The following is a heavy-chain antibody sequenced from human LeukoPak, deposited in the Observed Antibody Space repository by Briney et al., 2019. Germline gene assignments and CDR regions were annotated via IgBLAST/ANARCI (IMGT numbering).Heavy chain of an antibody. J-gene: IGHJ4*02. CDR2: ISAYNGNT. Sequence: GASVKVSCKASGYTFTSYGISWVRQAPGQGLEWMGWISAYNGNTNYAQKLQGRVTMTRDTSISTAYMELSRLRSDDTAVYYCARVKYGDYIKFDYWGQGTLVTVSS. D-gene: IGHD4-17*01. CDR3: ARVKYGDYIKFDY. CDR1: GYTFTSYG. V-gene: IGHV1-18*01.